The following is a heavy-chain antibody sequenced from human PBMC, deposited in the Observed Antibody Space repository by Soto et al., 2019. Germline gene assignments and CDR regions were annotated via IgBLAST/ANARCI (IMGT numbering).Heavy chain of an antibody. J-gene: IGHJ4*02. CDR2: IFSNDEK. CDR3: AHGTYYYDSSGYYIRRPFDY. CDR1: GFSLSNAGMG. Sequence: SGPTLVNPTETLTLTCTVSGFSLSNAGMGVGWIRQPPGKALEGLAHIFSNDEKFYSTSLNTRLTLSKDTSKSQVVLTMTDMDPVDTAAYYCAHGTYYYDSSGYYIRRPFDYWGQGTLVTVSS. D-gene: IGHD3-22*01. V-gene: IGHV2-26*01.